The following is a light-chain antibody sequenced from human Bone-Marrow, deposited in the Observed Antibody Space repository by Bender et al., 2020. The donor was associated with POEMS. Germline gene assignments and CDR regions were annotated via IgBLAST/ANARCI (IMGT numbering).Light chain of an antibody. CDR3: AVWDDSLNGWV. CDR1: SSNIGNYY. J-gene: IGLJ3*02. CDR2: DDD. Sequence: QSVLTQPPSVSAAPGQKVIISCSGSSSNIGNYYVSWYQQLPGTAPKLLIYDDDKRPSGIPDRFSGSRSGTSASLAISGLQSEDEADYYCAVWDDSLNGWVFGGGTKLTVL. V-gene: IGLV1-51*01.